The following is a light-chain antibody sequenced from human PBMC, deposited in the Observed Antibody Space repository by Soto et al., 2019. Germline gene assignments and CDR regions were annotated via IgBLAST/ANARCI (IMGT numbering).Light chain of an antibody. CDR2: MGF. CDR3: MQALESPPT. CDR1: QSLLNRNGQNC. V-gene: IGKV2-28*01. Sequence: DIVMTQSPLSLPVTPGEPASISCRSSQSLLNRNGQNCLDWYLQKPGQSPQLLIHMGFIRASGVPDRFSGSAPGTYFTLTISRVEAEDVGVYYCMQALESPPTFGGGTKVDIK. J-gene: IGKJ4*01.